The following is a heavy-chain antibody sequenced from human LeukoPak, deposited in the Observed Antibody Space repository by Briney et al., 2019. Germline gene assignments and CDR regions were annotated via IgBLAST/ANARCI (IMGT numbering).Heavy chain of an antibody. V-gene: IGHV1-69*04. CDR3: ARKAHYYDSSGYYPFGV. Sequence: ASVKVSCKASGGTFSSYAISWVRQAPGQGLEWMGRIIPILGIANYAQKFQGRVTITADKSTSTAYMELSSLRSEDTAVYYCARKAHYYDSSGYYPFGVWGQGTLVTVSS. J-gene: IGHJ4*02. D-gene: IGHD3-22*01. CDR2: IIPILGIA. CDR1: GGTFSSYA.